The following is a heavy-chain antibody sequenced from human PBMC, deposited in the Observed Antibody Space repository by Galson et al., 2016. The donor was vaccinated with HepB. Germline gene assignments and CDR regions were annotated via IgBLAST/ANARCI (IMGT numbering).Heavy chain of an antibody. V-gene: IGHV3-23*01. CDR1: GFTFSSYA. Sequence: SLRLSCAASGFTFSSYAMSWVRQAPGKGLEWVSVISGSGGSTYYVDSVKGRFTISRDNAENSLYLQMNSLRAEDTAVYYCAKYDRDSSGYSYFDYWGQGSLLTVSS. CDR3: AKYDRDSSGYSYFDY. J-gene: IGHJ4*02. CDR2: ISGSGGST. D-gene: IGHD3-22*01.